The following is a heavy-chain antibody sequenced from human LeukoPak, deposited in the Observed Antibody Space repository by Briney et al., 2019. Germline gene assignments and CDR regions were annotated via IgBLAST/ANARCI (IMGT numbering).Heavy chain of an antibody. CDR1: GFTFSSYG. CDR2: ISYDGSNK. D-gene: IGHD6-13*01. CDR3: AKDGAGGAAAAGDY. J-gene: IGHJ4*02. Sequence: GRSLRLSCAVSGFTFSSYGMHWVRQAPGKGLEWVAVISYDGSNKYYADSVKGQFTISRDNSKNTLYLQMNSLRAEDTAVYYCAKDGAGGAAAAGDYWGQGTLVTVSS. V-gene: IGHV3-30*18.